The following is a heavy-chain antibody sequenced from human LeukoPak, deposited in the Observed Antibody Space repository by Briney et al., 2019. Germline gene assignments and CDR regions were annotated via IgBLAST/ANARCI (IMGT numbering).Heavy chain of an antibody. CDR2: IYTSGST. Sequence: SETLSLTCTVSGGSISSSSYYWSWIRQPAGKGLEWIGRIYTSGSTNYNPSLKSRVTISVDTSKNQFSLKLSSVTAADTAVYYCARVPYCSGGSCYSWFDPWGQGTLVTVSS. V-gene: IGHV4-61*02. CDR1: GGSISSSSYY. D-gene: IGHD2-15*01. J-gene: IGHJ5*02. CDR3: ARVPYCSGGSCYSWFDP.